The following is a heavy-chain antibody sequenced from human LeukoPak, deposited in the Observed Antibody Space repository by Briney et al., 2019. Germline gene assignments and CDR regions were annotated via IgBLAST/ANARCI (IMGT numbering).Heavy chain of an antibody. D-gene: IGHD3-9*01. J-gene: IGHJ6*02. Sequence: SVKVSCKVSGYTLTELSMHWVRQAPGKGLEWMGGFDPEDGETIYAQKFQGRVTMTEDTPTDTPYMELSSLRSEDTAVYYCATGPSYDILRDYYYYYGMDVWGQGTTVTVSS. CDR3: ATGPSYDILRDYYYYYGMDV. V-gene: IGHV1-24*01. CDR2: FDPEDGET. CDR1: GYTLTELS.